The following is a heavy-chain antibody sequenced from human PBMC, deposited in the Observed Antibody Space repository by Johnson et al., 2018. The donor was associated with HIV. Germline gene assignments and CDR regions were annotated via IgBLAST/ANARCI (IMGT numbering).Heavy chain of an antibody. J-gene: IGHJ3*01. Sequence: VQLVESGGGLVQPGGSLILSCAASGFSFNNYWMHWVRQAPGKGLVWVSRIRSDGSSTYYADSVKGRFTISRDNARNTMFVQMNSLRAEDTAVYYCARSGPNWAFDFWGRGTMVTVSS. V-gene: IGHV3-74*02. D-gene: IGHD1-1*01. CDR1: GFSFNNYW. CDR2: IRSDGSST. CDR3: ARSGPNWAFDF.